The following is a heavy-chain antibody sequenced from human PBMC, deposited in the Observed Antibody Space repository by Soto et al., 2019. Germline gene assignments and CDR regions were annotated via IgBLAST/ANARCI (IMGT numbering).Heavy chain of an antibody. D-gene: IGHD4-17*01. Sequence: ASVKVSCKASGYTFTSYAMHWVRQAPGQRLEWMGWINSGNGNTKYSQKFQGRVTITRDTSASTAYMELSSLRSEDTSVYYCARLYGDYYWSFDLWGRGTLVTVSS. CDR2: INSGNGNT. CDR3: ARLYGDYYWSFDL. V-gene: IGHV1-3*01. J-gene: IGHJ2*01. CDR1: GYTFTSYA.